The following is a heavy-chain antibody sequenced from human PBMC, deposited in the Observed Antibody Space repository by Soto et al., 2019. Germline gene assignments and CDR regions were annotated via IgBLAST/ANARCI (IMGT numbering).Heavy chain of an antibody. CDR3: ARRYWPGTSAFGLDWFDP. D-gene: IGHD1-7*01. Sequence: EVQLVESGGGLVQPGGSLRLSCAASGFTFSSYWMSWVRQAPGKGLEWVANIKQDGSEKYYVDSVKGRFTISRDNTKNSLYLQMNSLRAEDTAVYYCARRYWPGTSAFGLDWFDPWGQGTLVTVSS. V-gene: IGHV3-7*01. CDR2: IKQDGSEK. J-gene: IGHJ5*02. CDR1: GFTFSSYW.